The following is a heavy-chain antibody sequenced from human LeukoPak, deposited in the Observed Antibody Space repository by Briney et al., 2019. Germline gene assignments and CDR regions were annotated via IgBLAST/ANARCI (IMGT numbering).Heavy chain of an antibody. D-gene: IGHD1-1*01. Sequence: GGSLRLSCVASGLTFSSYDMHWIRQAPGKGLEWVSSIGATGDTYYTGSVKGRFTISRENAKKSVYLQMSSLSAGDTAVYFCVLGAYWNDDKNAFHIWGPGTMVTVSS. V-gene: IGHV3-13*01. J-gene: IGHJ3*02. CDR2: IGATGDT. CDR1: GLTFSSYD. CDR3: VLGAYWNDDKNAFHI.